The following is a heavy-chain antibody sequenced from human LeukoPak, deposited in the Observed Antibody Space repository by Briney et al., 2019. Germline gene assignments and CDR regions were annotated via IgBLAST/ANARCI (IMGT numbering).Heavy chain of an antibody. V-gene: IGHV3-48*03. J-gene: IGHJ6*03. CDR3: ARDKYGDPRHYYYMDV. Sequence: GGSLRLSCAASGFTFSSYEIHWVRQAPGKGLEWVSYISSSGSTIKYADSVKGRFTISRGNAKNSLYLHMNSLRAEDTAVYYCARDKYGDPRHYYYMDVWGKGTTVTISS. CDR2: ISSSGSTI. D-gene: IGHD4-17*01. CDR1: GFTFSSYE.